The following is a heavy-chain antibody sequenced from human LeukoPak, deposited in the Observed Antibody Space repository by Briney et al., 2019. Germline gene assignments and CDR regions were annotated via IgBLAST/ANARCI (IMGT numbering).Heavy chain of an antibody. CDR2: INPNSGGI. V-gene: IGHV1-2*02. CDR3: TRDGSASFHDAFDI. D-gene: IGHD2-2*01. J-gene: IGHJ3*02. Sequence: GASVKVSCKASGYTFIGYYIFWVRQAPGQGLEWMGWINPNSGGINYAQKFQGRVTMTRDTSINTAYMELSRLRSDDTAVYYCTRDGSASFHDAFDIWGQGTMVTVSS. CDR1: GYTFIGYY.